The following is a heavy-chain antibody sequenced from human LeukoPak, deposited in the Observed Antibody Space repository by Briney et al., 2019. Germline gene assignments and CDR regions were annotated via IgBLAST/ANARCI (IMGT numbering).Heavy chain of an antibody. D-gene: IGHD3-22*01. CDR2: ISGSGGST. CDR1: GFTFSSYA. V-gene: IGHV3-23*01. Sequence: GGSLRLSCAASGFTFSSYAMSWVRQAPGKGLEWVSAISGSGGSTYYADSVKGRFTISRDNSKNTLYLQMNGLRAEDTAVYYCAKLPSYYYDSSGYYPMYYFDYWGQGTLVTVSS. CDR3: AKLPSYYYDSSGYYPMYYFDY. J-gene: IGHJ4*02.